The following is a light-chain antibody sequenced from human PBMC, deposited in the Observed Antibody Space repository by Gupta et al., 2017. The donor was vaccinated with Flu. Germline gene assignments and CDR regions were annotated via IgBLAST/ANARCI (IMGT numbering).Light chain of an antibody. CDR3: TSYARTNAWL. CDR2: EVN. V-gene: IGLV2-14*03. Sequence: QSALTQPASVSASPGQSIAIACAGTSREIGTYDFVSWYQQHPGKAPKLIIFEVNKRPSGVANRFSGSKAGNTASLTISGRQAEDEADYYCTSYARTNAWLLGGGTKVTVL. CDR1: SREIGTYDF. J-gene: IGLJ3*02.